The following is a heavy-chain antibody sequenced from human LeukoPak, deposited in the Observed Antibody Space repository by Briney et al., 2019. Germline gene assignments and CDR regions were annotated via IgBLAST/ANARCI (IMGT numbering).Heavy chain of an antibody. CDR3: ARDRAPDYGGNSGWYFDL. V-gene: IGHV4-59*01. Sequence: SETLSLTCTVSGGSISSYYWSWIRQPPGKGLEWIGYIYYSGSTNYNPSLKSRVTISVDTSKNQFSLKLSSVTAADTAVYYCARDRAPDYGGNSGWYFDLWGRGTLVTVSS. CDR1: GGSISSYY. CDR2: IYYSGST. J-gene: IGHJ2*01. D-gene: IGHD4-23*01.